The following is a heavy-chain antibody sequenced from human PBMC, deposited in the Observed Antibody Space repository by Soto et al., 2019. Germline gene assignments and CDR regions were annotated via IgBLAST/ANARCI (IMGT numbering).Heavy chain of an antibody. Sequence: GGSLRLSCTASGFTFGDYAMSWFRQAPGKGLEWVGFIRSKAYGGTTEYAASVKGRFTISRDDSKSIAYLQMNSLKTEDTAVYYCTRDLDWIQLWFPRGYYYMDVWGKGTTVTVSS. CDR1: GFTFGDYA. CDR3: TRDLDWIQLWFPRGYYYMDV. CDR2: IRSKAYGGTT. D-gene: IGHD5-18*01. V-gene: IGHV3-49*03. J-gene: IGHJ6*03.